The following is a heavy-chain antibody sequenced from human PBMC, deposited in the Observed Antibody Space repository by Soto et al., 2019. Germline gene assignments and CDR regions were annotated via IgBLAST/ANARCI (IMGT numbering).Heavy chain of an antibody. CDR2: INHSGST. CDR1: GESFSGDY. D-gene: IGHD6-13*01. CDR3: ARLGSSWYGDWFDP. Sequence: SETLSLTCAVYGESFSGDYWRWIRQPPGKGLERIGEINHSGSTNYNPSLKSRVTISVDTSKNQFSLKLSSVTAADTAVYYCARLGSSWYGDWFDPWGQGTLVTVSS. J-gene: IGHJ5*02. V-gene: IGHV4-34*01.